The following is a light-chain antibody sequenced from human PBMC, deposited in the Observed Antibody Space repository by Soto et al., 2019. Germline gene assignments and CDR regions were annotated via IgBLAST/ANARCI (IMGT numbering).Light chain of an antibody. CDR3: QQSYSSWWT. J-gene: IGKJ1*01. CDR2: AAP. V-gene: IGKV1-39*01. CDR1: QSISNH. Sequence: DIQITQSPSPLSASVGDRVTISCRANQSISNHLNWYQQKPGKAPNLLIFAAPSLQSGVPSRFSGSGSGTDFTLIISSLQREDFATYYCQQSYSSWWTFGQGTKVDIK.